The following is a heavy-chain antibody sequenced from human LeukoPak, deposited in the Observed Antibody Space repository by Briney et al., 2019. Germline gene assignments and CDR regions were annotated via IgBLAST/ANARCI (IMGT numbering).Heavy chain of an antibody. J-gene: IGHJ4*02. D-gene: IGHD1-26*01. Sequence: GGSLRLSCAASGFTFSSYSMNWVRQAPGKGLEWVSFISSSSTTIYYADSVKGRFTISRDNAKNSLYLRVNSLRDEDTAVYYCAKGESYRFDYWGQGTLVTVSS. V-gene: IGHV3-48*02. CDR1: GFTFSSYS. CDR2: ISSSSTTI. CDR3: AKGESYRFDY.